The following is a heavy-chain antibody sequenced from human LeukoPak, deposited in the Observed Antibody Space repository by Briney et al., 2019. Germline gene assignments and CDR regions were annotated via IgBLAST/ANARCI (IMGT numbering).Heavy chain of an antibody. Sequence: GGSLRLSCAASGFTFSRYGMHWVRQAPGKGLEGVAFIRYDGSDKYYADSVKGRFTISRDNSNNTLYLQMSSLRAEDTAVYYCAKDRSAYYFARLEHWGQGTLVTVSS. V-gene: IGHV3-30*02. J-gene: IGHJ1*01. CDR1: GFTFSRYG. CDR3: AKDRSAYYFARLEH. CDR2: IRYDGSDK. D-gene: IGHD3-22*01.